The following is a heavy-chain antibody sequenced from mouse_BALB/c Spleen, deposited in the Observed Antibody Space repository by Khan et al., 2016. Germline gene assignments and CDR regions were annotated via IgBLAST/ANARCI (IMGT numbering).Heavy chain of an antibody. Sequence: EVKLLESGGGLVQPGGSLKLSCAASGFDFSRYGMSWVRQAPGKGLEWIGEINPDSSTINYTPSLKDKFIISRDNAKNTLYLQMSKVRTEGTAIYYWARLRYCSYVTYWAPGTTPPVSS. J-gene: IGHJ2*01. D-gene: IGHD1-2*01. V-gene: IGHV4-1*02. CDR2: INPDSSTI. CDR3: ARLRYCSYVTY. CDR1: GFDFSRYG.